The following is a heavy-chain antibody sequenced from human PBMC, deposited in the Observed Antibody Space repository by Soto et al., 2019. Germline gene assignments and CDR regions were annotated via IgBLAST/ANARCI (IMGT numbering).Heavy chain of an antibody. J-gene: IGHJ6*02. CDR1: GGSVSSGSYY. CDR2: SYYSGST. Sequence: QVQLQESGPGLVKPSETLSLTSTVSGGSVSSGSYYWSWIRQPPGKGLEWIGYSYYSGSTTYNPFLKSRVTTSVYGSKNQFSLKLSSVTAADTAVYYCARDGGRGYSYGLYYYYGMDVWGQGTTVTVSS. V-gene: IGHV4-61*01. D-gene: IGHD5-18*01. CDR3: ARDGGRGYSYGLYYYYGMDV.